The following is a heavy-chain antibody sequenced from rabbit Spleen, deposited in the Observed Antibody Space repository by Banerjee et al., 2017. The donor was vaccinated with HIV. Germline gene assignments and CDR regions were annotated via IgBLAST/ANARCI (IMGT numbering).Heavy chain of an antibody. V-gene: IGHV1S7*01. CDR2: IVPIFGVT. CDR3: GRGSATMTMVITGYYLSL. J-gene: IGHJ3*01. Sequence: QELVESGGGLVQPGGSLKLSCKASRFDFSTYSMSWVRQAPGKGLEWIGYIVPIFGVTYYANWVNCRFPISSHNAQNPLYLQLNSLTAADTATYFCGRGSATMTMVITGYYLSLWGQGTLVTVS. D-gene: IGHD2-1*01. CDR1: RFDFSTYS.